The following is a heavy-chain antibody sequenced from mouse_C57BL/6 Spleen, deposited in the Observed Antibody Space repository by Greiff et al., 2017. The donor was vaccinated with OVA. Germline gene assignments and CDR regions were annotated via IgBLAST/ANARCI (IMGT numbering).Heavy chain of an antibody. D-gene: IGHD1-1*01. CDR3: ARKDYYGSSFHWYFDV. CDR1: GYAFSSSW. Sequence: VKLVESGPELVKPGASVKISCKASGYAFSSSWMNWVKQRPGKGLEWIGRIYPGDGDTNYNGKFKGKATLTADKSSSTAYMQLSSLTSEDSAVYFCARKDYYGSSFHWYFDVWGTGTTVTVSS. CDR2: IYPGDGDT. V-gene: IGHV1-82*01. J-gene: IGHJ1*03.